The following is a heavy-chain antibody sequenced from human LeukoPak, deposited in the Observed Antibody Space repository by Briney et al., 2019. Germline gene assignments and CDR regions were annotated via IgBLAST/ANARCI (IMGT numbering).Heavy chain of an antibody. CDR1: GGTFSCYA. Sequence: GSSVKVSCKASGGTFSCYAISWVRQAPGQGLEWMGGIIPIFGTANYAQKFQGRVTITADESTSTAYMELSSLRSEDTAVYYCARDNSVRDEAWWFNPWGQGTLVTVSS. CDR3: ARDNSVRDEAWWFNP. V-gene: IGHV1-69*01. D-gene: IGHD5-24*01. CDR2: IIPIFGTA. J-gene: IGHJ5*02.